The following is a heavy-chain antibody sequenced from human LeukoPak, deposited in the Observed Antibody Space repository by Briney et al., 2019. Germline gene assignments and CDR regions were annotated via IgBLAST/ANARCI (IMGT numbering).Heavy chain of an antibody. J-gene: IGHJ4*02. CDR1: GYTFTGYY. CDR2: INPNSGGT. D-gene: IGHD3-10*01. Sequence: ASVKVSCKASGYTFTGYYMHWVRQAPGQGLEWMGWINPNSGGTNYAQKFQGRVTMTRGTSISTAYMELSRLRSDDTAVYYCARGHNGGYGSGSYIMYYFDYWGQGTLVTVSS. V-gene: IGHV1-2*02. CDR3: ARGHNGGYGSGSYIMYYFDY.